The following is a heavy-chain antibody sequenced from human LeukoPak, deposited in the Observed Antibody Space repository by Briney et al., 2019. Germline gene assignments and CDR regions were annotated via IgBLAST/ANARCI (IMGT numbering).Heavy chain of an antibody. J-gene: IGHJ4*02. CDR1: GFTFSSYA. Sequence: GGSLRLSCAASGFTFSSYAMNWVRQAPGKGLEWVSAICSNDNNTYYANSVKGRFTISRDNSKNTLSLQLNSLRAADTAVYYCAKGTSSSRYSAPNYWGQGTLVTVSS. CDR2: ICSNDNNT. V-gene: IGHV3-23*01. CDR3: AKGTSSSRYSAPNY. D-gene: IGHD2-15*01.